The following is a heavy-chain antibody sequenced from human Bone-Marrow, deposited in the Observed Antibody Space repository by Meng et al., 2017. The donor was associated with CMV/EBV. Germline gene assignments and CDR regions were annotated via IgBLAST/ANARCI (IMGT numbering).Heavy chain of an antibody. CDR1: GGSFSGYY. Sequence: SETLSLTCTVYGGSFSGYYWGWIRQPPGKGLEWIGEINHSGSTNYNPSLKSRVTISVDTSKNQFSLKLSSVTAADTAVYYCSRGVRESSIAARQRGLYFDYWGQGTLVTVSS. J-gene: IGHJ4*02. V-gene: IGHV4-34*01. D-gene: IGHD6-6*01. CDR2: INHSGST. CDR3: SRGVRESSIAARQRGLYFDY.